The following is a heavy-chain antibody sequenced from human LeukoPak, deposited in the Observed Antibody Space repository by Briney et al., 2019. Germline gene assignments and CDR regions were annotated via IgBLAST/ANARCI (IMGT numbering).Heavy chain of an antibody. CDR3: ARDQAAAMHMGFGSLGFWFDP. V-gene: IGHV1-69*04. CDR1: GGTFSSYA. Sequence: SVKVSCKASGGTFSSYAISWVRQAPGQGLEWMGRIIPILGIANYAQKFQGRVTITADKSTSTAYMELSSLRSEDTAVYYCARDQAAAMHMGFGSLGFWFDPWGQGTLVTVSS. CDR2: IIPILGIA. D-gene: IGHD2-2*01. J-gene: IGHJ5*02.